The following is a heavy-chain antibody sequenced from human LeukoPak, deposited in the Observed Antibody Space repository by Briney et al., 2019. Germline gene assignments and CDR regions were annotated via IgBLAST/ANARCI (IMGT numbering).Heavy chain of an antibody. CDR3: ASAGGSSSSVGFDY. V-gene: IGHV1-2*02. D-gene: IGHD6-6*01. CDR1: GYTFTGYY. CDR2: INPNSGGT. J-gene: IGHJ4*02. Sequence: ASVKVSCKASGYTFTGYYMHWVRQAPGQGLEWMGWINPNSGGTNYAQKFQGRVTMTRDMSISTAYMELSRLRSDDTAVYYCASAGGSSSSVGFDYWGQGTLVTVSS.